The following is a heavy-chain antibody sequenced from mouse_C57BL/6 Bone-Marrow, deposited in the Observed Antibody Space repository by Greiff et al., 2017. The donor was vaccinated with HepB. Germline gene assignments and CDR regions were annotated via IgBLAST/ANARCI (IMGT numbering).Heavy chain of an antibody. CDR3: ARSELLRFSY. J-gene: IGHJ2*01. Sequence: VKVVESGAELVRPGASVKLSCKASGYTFTDYYINWVKQRPGQGLEWIARIYPGSGNTYYNEKFKGKATLTAEKSSSTAYMQLSSLTSEDSAVYFCARSELLRFSYWGQGTTLTVSS. CDR1: GYTFTDYY. D-gene: IGHD1-1*01. V-gene: IGHV1-76*01. CDR2: IYPGSGNT.